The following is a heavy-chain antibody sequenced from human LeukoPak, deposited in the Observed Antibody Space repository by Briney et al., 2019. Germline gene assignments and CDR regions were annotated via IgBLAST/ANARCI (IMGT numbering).Heavy chain of an antibody. CDR2: INHSGST. J-gene: IGHJ6*02. V-gene: IGHV4-34*01. CDR1: GGSFSGYY. CDR3: ARFKGYYYGMDV. Sequence: SETLSLTCAVYGGSFSGYYWSWIRQPPGKGLEWIGEINHSGSTNYNPSLKSRVTISVDTSKNQFSLKLSSVTAADTAVYYCARFKGYYYGMDVWGQGTTVTVSS.